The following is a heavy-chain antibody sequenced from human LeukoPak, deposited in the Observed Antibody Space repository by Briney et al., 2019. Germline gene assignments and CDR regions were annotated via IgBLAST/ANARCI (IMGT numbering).Heavy chain of an antibody. J-gene: IGHJ1*01. CDR1: GFTFSSFG. CDR3: ATYSSLNRREFQY. Sequence: GGSLRLSCEASGFTFSSFGMHWVRQAPGKGLEWVAFIRRDGDVIYYADSVKGRFTISRDNAKNSLYLQMNSLRAEDTAVYYCATYSSLNRREFQYWGQGTLLTVSS. D-gene: IGHD3-22*01. V-gene: IGHV3-30*02. CDR2: IRRDGDVI.